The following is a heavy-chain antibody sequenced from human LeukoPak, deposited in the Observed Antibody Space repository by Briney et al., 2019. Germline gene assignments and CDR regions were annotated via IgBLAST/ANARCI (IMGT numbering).Heavy chain of an antibody. CDR1: GFTFSSYA. J-gene: IGHJ4*02. CDR3: AKEDRESSGWPFDY. Sequence: GGSLRFSCAASGFTFSSYAMSWVRQAPGKGLEWVSAISGSGGSTFYADSVKGRFTISRDNSKNTLYLQMNSLRAEDAAVYYCAKEDRESSGWPFDYWGQGTLVTVSS. D-gene: IGHD6-19*01. V-gene: IGHV3-23*01. CDR2: ISGSGGST.